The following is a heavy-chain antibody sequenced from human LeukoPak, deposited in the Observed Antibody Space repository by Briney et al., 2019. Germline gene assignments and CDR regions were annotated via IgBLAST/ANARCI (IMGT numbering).Heavy chain of an antibody. CDR2: IYYSGST. J-gene: IGHJ3*02. CDR1: GGSISSYY. CDR3: ARRHNWNAKTNAFDI. Sequence: PSETLSLTCTVSGGSISSYYWSWIRQPPGKGLEWIGYIYYSGSTNYNPSLKSRVTISVDTSKNQFSLKLSSVTAADTAVYYCARRHNWNAKTNAFDIWGQGTMVTVSS. V-gene: IGHV4-59*08. D-gene: IGHD1-20*01.